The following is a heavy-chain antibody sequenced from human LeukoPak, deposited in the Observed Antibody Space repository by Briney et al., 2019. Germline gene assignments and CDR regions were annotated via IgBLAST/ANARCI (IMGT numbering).Heavy chain of an antibody. V-gene: IGHV3-21*01. D-gene: IGHD6-19*01. Sequence: GGSLRLSCAASGFTLSSYSMNWVRQAPGKGLEWVSSISSSSSYIYYADSVKGRFTISRDNAKNSLYLQMNSLRAEDTAVYYCARTYSSGWSTTLEDYWGQGTLVTVSS. CDR3: ARTYSSGWSTTLEDY. CDR1: GFTLSSYS. CDR2: ISSSSSYI. J-gene: IGHJ4*02.